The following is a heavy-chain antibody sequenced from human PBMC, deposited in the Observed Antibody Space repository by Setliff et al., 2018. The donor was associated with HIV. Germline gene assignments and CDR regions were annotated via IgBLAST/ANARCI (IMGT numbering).Heavy chain of an antibody. CDR1: GGSISGSDYY. CDR3: ARQGGYNSPLMV. D-gene: IGHD3-10*01. J-gene: IGHJ4*02. Sequence: KTSETLSLTCTVSGGSISGSDYYWGWIRQPPGKGLEWIGSIYYSGTAYYNPSLKSRVTISVDTSKNQFSLKLSSVTAADTAVYYCARQGGYNSPLMVWGQGKLVTVSS. V-gene: IGHV4-39*01. CDR2: IYYSGTA.